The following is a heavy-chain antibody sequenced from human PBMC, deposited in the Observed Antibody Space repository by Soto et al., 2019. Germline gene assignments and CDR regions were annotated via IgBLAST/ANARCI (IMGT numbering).Heavy chain of an antibody. CDR3: LREEAGRRDTVPVSAFLVNGSSDL. V-gene: IGHV4-31*02. Sequence: HPGKGLEWIGYIYYSVSTYYNPSLKCRVTISVDTSKNQFSLKLSSVTAADTAVYFCLREEAGRRDTVPVSAFLVNGSSDL. CDR2: IYYSVST. D-gene: IGHD2-21*01. J-gene: IGHJ2*01.